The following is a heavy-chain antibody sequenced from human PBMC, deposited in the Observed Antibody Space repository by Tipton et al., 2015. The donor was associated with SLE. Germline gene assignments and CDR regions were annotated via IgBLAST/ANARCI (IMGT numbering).Heavy chain of an antibody. J-gene: IGHJ3*02. Sequence: TLSLTCAVYGGSFSGYYWSWIRQPPGKGLEWIGYMYTSGSTNYNPSLKSRVTISVDTSKNQFSLKLSSLTAADTAVYYCARENSRKGFDIWGQGTMVTVSS. D-gene: IGHD1/OR15-1a*01. CDR2: MYTSGST. CDR1: GGSFSGYY. V-gene: IGHV4-4*08. CDR3: ARENSRKGFDI.